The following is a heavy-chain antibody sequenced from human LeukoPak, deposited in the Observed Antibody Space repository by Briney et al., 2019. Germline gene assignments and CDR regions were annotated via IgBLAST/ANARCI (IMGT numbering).Heavy chain of an antibody. J-gene: IGHJ4*02. CDR3: TRPDGGYAY. V-gene: IGHV5-51*01. D-gene: IGHD5-12*01. CDR1: GYSFTTHW. Sequence: GESLKISCKGSGYSFTTHWIGWVRQMPGKGLEWMGIIYPGDSDTTYSPSFQGQVTFSVDKSISTAYLQWSSLKATGTAIYYCTRPDGGYAYWGQGTLVTVSS. CDR2: IYPGDSDT.